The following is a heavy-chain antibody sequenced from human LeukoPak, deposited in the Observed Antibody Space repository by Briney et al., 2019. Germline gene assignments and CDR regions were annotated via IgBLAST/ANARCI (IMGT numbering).Heavy chain of an antibody. V-gene: IGHV3-48*03. CDR3: ARGPYITMIVVAIAIGYFDY. CDR1: GFTFNSYE. J-gene: IGHJ4*02. CDR2: ISSSGSTI. D-gene: IGHD3-22*01. Sequence: GGSLRLSCAASGFTFNSYEMNWVRQAAGKGLEWVSYISSSGSTIYYADSVKGRFTISRDNAKNSLYLQMNSLRAEDTAVYYCARGPYITMIVVAIAIGYFDYWGQGTLVTVSS.